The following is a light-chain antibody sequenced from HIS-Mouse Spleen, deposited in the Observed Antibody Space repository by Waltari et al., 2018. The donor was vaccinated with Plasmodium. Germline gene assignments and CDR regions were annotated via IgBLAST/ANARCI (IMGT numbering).Light chain of an antibody. Sequence: SYELTQLPSVSVSPGHTARLTCSGDALPKRYAYWYPQKSGQAPVPGIYEDSKRPSGIPERFSGSSSGTVATLTISGAQVEDEADYYCYSTDSSGNHRVFGGGTKLTVL. J-gene: IGLJ3*02. CDR2: EDS. CDR1: ALPKRY. V-gene: IGLV3-10*01. CDR3: YSTDSSGNHRV.